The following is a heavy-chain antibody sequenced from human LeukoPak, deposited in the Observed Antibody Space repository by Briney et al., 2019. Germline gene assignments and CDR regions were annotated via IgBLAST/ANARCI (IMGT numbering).Heavy chain of an antibody. V-gene: IGHV4-39*07. J-gene: IGHJ5*02. Sequence: PSETLSLTCTVSGGSISISSYYWGWSRQPPGKGLEWIGSIYYSGSTYYNPSLKRRLTISVDTSKNQFSLKLSSVTAADTAVYYCATGSDRNWFDPWGQGTLVTVSS. CDR2: IYYSGST. CDR1: GGSISISSYY. CDR3: ATGSDRNWFDP.